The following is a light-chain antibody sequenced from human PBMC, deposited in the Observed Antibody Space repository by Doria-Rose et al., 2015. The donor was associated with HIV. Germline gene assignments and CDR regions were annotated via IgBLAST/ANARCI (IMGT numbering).Light chain of an antibody. CDR3: HQYGTSWT. J-gene: IGKJ1*01. Sequence: TQSPGTLSLSPGERATLSCRASQSFSSTYLAWYQQKPGQAPSLLIYDGSTRATGIPDRFSTSGSGTDFTLTINRLEPEDFTLYYCHQYGTSWTFGQGTKVEI. V-gene: IGKV3-20*01. CDR1: QSFSSTY. CDR2: DGS.